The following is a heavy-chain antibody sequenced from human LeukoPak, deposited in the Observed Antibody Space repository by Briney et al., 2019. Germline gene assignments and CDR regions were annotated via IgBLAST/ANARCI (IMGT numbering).Heavy chain of an antibody. D-gene: IGHD1-26*01. CDR2: IYYSGST. J-gene: IGHJ3*02. Sequence: SETLSLTCTVSGGSISDYYWSWIRQPPGKGLEWIGYIYYSGSTNYNPSLKSRVTISVDTSKNQFSLKLSSVTAADTAVYYCARHRSGSYWRAFDIWGQGTMVTVSS. V-gene: IGHV4-59*08. CDR3: ARHRSGSYWRAFDI. CDR1: GGSISDYY.